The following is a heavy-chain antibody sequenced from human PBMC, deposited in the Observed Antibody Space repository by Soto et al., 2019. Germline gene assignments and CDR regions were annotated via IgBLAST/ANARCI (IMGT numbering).Heavy chain of an antibody. V-gene: IGHV1-69*12. CDR2: IVPIFGTT. J-gene: IGHJ6*02. CDR1: GGTFSNYA. D-gene: IGHD6-19*01. Sequence: QVQLVQSGAEVKKPGSSVKVSCKVSGGTFSNYAIDWVRLAPGHGLEWMGGIVPIFGTTYFTQKLQGRATIIADDSTATAYLEMSSLRSEGTAIYYCARVEAVAGLYNYHGLDVWGQGTAVTVSS. CDR3: ARVEAVAGLYNYHGLDV.